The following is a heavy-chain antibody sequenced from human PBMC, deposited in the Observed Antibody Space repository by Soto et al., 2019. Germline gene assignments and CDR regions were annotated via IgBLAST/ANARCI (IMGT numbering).Heavy chain of an antibody. Sequence: QITLKESGPTLVKPTQTLTLTCTFSGFSLSTSGVGVGWIRQPPGKALEWLALIYWDDDKRYSPSLKSRLTSTKDTSKNQVVLTMTNMDPVETATYYCALLGELSLVDYWGQGTLVTVSS. CDR3: ALLGELSLVDY. V-gene: IGHV2-5*02. J-gene: IGHJ4*02. D-gene: IGHD3-16*02. CDR2: IYWDDDK. CDR1: GFSLSTSGVG.